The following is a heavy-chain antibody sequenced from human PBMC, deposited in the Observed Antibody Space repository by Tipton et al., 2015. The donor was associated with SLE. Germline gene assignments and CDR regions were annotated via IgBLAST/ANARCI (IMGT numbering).Heavy chain of an antibody. V-gene: IGHV4-4*07. CDR2: AYTTGSP. CDR1: GASLSSYY. J-gene: IGHJ3*02. CDR3: ARTLDALDI. Sequence: TLSLTYTVSGASLSSYYWNWIRQPAGKGLEWIGRAYTTGSPYYNPSLESRVAISMDTSKNQFSLKLTAVTAADTAVYYCARTLDALDIWGQGTMVTVSS.